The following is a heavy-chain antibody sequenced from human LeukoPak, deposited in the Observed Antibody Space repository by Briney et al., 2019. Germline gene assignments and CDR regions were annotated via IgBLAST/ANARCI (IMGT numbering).Heavy chain of an antibody. V-gene: IGHV3-7*01. CDR3: ARSGNSALDI. Sequence: GGSLRLSCAASGFTFSSYWMDWVRQPPGKGLEGVASIKKDASEKYLVDSVKGRFTISRDNAKNLLYLQMNSLRAEDTAVYYCARSGNSALDIWGQGTMVTVSS. J-gene: IGHJ3*02. CDR2: IKKDASEK. CDR1: GFTFSSYW.